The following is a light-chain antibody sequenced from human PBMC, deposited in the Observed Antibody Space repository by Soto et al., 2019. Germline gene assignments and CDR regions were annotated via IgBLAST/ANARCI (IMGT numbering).Light chain of an antibody. CDR2: AAS. CDR3: HQSYSDPSM. Sequence: DIQMTQSPSSLSASVGARVTITCRASQSISNYLNWYQQKPGKAPNLLSSAASSLHRGVPSRFSGSGSGTDFTLTIASLQPEDFATYYCHQSYSDPSMLGQGTKVEIK. J-gene: IGKJ1*01. CDR1: QSISNY. V-gene: IGKV1-39*01.